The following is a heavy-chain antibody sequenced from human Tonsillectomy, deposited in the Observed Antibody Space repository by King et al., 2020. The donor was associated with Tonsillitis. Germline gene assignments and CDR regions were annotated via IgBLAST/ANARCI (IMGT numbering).Heavy chain of an antibody. CDR2: INHSGST. Sequence: VQLQQWGAGLLKPSETLSLTCAVYGESFNGYYWSWIRQPPGKGLEWIGEINHSGSTNYNPSLKSRVTISVDTSKNQFSLKLSSVTAADTAVYYCARCRRSGWYNYWGQGTLVTVSS. D-gene: IGHD6-19*01. J-gene: IGHJ4*02. V-gene: IGHV4-34*01. CDR1: GESFNGYY. CDR3: ARCRRSGWYNY.